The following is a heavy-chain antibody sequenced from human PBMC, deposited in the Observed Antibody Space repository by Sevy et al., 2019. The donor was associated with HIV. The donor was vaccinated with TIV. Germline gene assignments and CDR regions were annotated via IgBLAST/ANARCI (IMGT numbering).Heavy chain of an antibody. CDR2: IYPEDSET. V-gene: IGHV5-51*01. Sequence: GESLKISCQGSGYSFTSHWIGWVRHMPGKGLEWMGIIYPEDSETRYSPSFQGQVTFSADKSISHAYLQWSSLKASDTAMDYCATVRSGYFDSSGYYIYWGQGTLVTVSS. CDR3: ATVRSGYFDSSGYYIY. J-gene: IGHJ4*02. D-gene: IGHD3-22*01. CDR1: GYSFTSHW.